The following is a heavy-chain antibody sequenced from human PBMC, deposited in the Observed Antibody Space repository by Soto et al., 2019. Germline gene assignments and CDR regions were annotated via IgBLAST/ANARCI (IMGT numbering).Heavy chain of an antibody. Sequence: ASVKVSCKASGYTFTGYYMHWVRQAPGQGLEWMGWINPNSGGTDYAQKFQGRVTMTRDRSLSTAYMELSRLRSDDTAVYYCARDQSGYADGTYLGDYWGLGTLVTVSS. J-gene: IGHJ4*02. V-gene: IGHV1-2*02. CDR1: GYTFTGYY. D-gene: IGHD5-12*01. CDR3: ARDQSGYADGTYLGDY. CDR2: INPNSGGT.